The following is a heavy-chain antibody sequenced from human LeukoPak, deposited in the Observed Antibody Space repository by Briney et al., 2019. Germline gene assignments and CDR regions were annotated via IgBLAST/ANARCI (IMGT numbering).Heavy chain of an antibody. D-gene: IGHD3-22*01. Sequence: PGGSLRLSCAASGFTFSSHGMHWVRQAPGKGLEWVAVISYDGSNKYYADSVKGRFTISRDNSKNTLYLQMNSLRAEDTAVYYCARDMLRYYYDSSGPIDYWGQGTLVTVSS. CDR2: ISYDGSNK. CDR1: GFTFSSHG. V-gene: IGHV3-30*19. J-gene: IGHJ4*02. CDR3: ARDMLRYYYDSSGPIDY.